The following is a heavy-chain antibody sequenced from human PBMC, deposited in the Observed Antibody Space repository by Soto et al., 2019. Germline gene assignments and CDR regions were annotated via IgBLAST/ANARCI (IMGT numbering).Heavy chain of an antibody. J-gene: IGHJ5*02. V-gene: IGHV4-59*01. Sequence: ASETLSLTCTVSGGSISSYYWSWIRQPPGKGLEWIGYIYYSGSTNYNPSLKSRVTISVDTSKNQFPLKLSSVTAADTAVYYCARTTVTTSLGRWFDPWGQGTLVTVSS. CDR3: ARTTVTTSLGRWFDP. CDR1: GGSISSYY. CDR2: IYYSGST. D-gene: IGHD4-17*01.